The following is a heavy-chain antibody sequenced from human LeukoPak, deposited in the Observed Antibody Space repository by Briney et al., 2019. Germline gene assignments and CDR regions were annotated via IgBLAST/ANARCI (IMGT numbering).Heavy chain of an antibody. D-gene: IGHD1/OR15-1a*01. CDR1: GDSVSSADYS. Sequence: SETLSLTCAVSGDSVSSADYSWSWIRRPPGKGLEWVGQISNSGSTYYNPSLKSRATISLDRSKKQFSLKLTSMAAADTAVYYCARNNSHYGLDVWGPGTTVTVSS. CDR3: ARNNSHYGLDV. V-gene: IGHV4-30-2*01. CDR2: ISNSGST. J-gene: IGHJ6*02.